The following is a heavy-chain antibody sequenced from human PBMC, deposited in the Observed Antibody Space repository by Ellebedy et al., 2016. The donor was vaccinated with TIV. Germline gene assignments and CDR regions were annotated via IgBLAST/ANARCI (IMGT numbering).Heavy chain of an antibody. V-gene: IGHV1-69*04. CDR2: IIPMLAIT. J-gene: IGHJ3*02. CDR1: GGTFSSLA. D-gene: IGHD1-26*01. Sequence: SVKVSCXASGGTFSSLAISWVRQAPGQGLEWMGRIIPMLAITNYAQKFQDRVTFTADKSTSTAYMELSSLRSDDTAVYYCARVSRWETFDIWGQGTMVTVSS. CDR3: ARVSRWETFDI.